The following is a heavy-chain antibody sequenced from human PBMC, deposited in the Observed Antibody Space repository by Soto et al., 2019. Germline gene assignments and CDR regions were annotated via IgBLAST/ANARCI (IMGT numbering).Heavy chain of an antibody. CDR1: GFTFNSSA. V-gene: IGHV3-23*01. CDR3: AKSHCRYLQSAFVV. J-gene: IGHJ6*02. D-gene: IGHD1-1*01. CDR2: LSSSGGYT. Sequence: EVQLLASGGGLAQLGGSVRLSCAASGFTFNSSAISGYGLSWVRQAPGKGLEWVSTLSSSGGYTYHADSVKARFTISRDISKITVYLQMNSLRAEDAGVYYFAKSHCRYLQSAFVVWGQGTRVTVSS.